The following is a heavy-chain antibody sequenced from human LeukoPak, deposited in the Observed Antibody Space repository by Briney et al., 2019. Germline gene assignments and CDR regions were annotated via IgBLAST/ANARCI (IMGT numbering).Heavy chain of an antibody. CDR1: GFTFSSYA. CDR2: ISGSGGST. CDR3: AQKGYCDSQGWGYFDY. D-gene: IGHD3-22*01. V-gene: IGHV3-23*01. Sequence: GGSLRLSCAASGFTFSSYAMSWFRQAPGKGLEWVSAISGSGGSTYYADSVKGRFTISRDNSKNTLYLQMNSLRAEDTAVYYCAQKGYCDSQGWGYFDYWGQGTLVTVSS. J-gene: IGHJ4*02.